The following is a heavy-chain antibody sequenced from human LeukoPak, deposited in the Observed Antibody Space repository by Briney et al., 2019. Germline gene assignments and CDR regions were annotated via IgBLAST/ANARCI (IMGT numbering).Heavy chain of an antibody. J-gene: IGHJ5*02. Sequence: ASVKVSCKASGYTFTGYYMHWVRQAPGQGLEWMGWINPNSGGTNYAQKFQGRVTMTRDTSISTAYMELSRLRSDDTAVYYCARVAMVRGRGNWFDPWGQGTLVTVSS. V-gene: IGHV1-2*02. CDR2: INPNSGGT. CDR1: GYTFTGYY. CDR3: ARVAMVRGRGNWFDP. D-gene: IGHD3-10*01.